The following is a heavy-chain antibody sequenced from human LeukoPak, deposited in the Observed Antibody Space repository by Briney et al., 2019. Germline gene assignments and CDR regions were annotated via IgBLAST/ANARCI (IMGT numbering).Heavy chain of an antibody. J-gene: IGHJ5*02. CDR2: INPSGGST. D-gene: IGHD6-13*01. V-gene: IGHV1-46*01. Sequence: ASVKVSCKASGYTFTSYYMHWVRQAPGQGLEWMGIINPSGGSTSYAQKFQGRVTMTRDMSTSTVYMELSSLRSEDTAVYYCARGVSEDSSSWYSNWFDPWGQGTLVTVST. CDR3: ARGVSEDSSSWYSNWFDP. CDR1: GYTFTSYY.